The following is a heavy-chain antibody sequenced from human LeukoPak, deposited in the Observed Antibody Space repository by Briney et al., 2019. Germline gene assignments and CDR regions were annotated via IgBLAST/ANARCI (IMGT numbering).Heavy chain of an antibody. CDR1: GFSLSTSGVG. Sequence: SGPTLVNPTQTLTLTCTFSGFSLSTSGVGVGWIRQPPGRSLEWLALIYWDDDKRYSPSLKSRLIITKDTSKNQVVLTMTNMDPVDTATYYCAHSLYSSGWYVRGQPYSWFDPWGRGTLVTVSS. CDR2: IYWDDDK. J-gene: IGHJ5*02. CDR3: AHSLYSSGWYVRGQPYSWFDP. D-gene: IGHD6-19*01. V-gene: IGHV2-5*02.